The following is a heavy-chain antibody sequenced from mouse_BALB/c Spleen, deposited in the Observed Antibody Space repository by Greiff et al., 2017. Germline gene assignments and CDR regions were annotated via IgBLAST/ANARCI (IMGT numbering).Heavy chain of an antibody. CDR1: GFSLTSYG. CDR2: IWAGGST. Sequence: VQLQQSGPGLVAPSQSLSITCTVSGFSLTSYGVHWVRQPPGKGLEWLGVIWAGGSTNYNSALMSRLSISKDNSKSQVFLKMNSLQTDDTAMYYCARGRYYYGSSYHYYAMDYWGQGTSVTVSS. J-gene: IGHJ4*01. V-gene: IGHV2-9*02. D-gene: IGHD1-1*01. CDR3: ARGRYYYGSSYHYYAMDY.